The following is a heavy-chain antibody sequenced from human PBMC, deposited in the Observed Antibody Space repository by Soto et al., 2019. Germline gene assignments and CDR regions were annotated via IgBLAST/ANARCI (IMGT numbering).Heavy chain of an antibody. J-gene: IGHJ6*02. D-gene: IGHD2-15*01. CDR3: ARDKERVAPYYYYYYGMDV. CDR2: ISSSSSTI. V-gene: IGHV3-48*02. CDR1: GFTFSSYS. Sequence: PGGSLRLSCAASGFTFSSYSMNWVRQAPGKGLEWVSYISSSSSTICYADSVKGRFTISRDNAKNSLYLQMNSLRDEDTAVYYCARDKERVAPYYYYYYGMDVWGQGTTVTVSS.